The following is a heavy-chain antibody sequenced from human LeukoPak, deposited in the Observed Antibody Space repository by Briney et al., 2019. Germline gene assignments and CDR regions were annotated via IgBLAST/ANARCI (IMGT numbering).Heavy chain of an antibody. J-gene: IGHJ4*02. CDR1: GYTFTGYY. CDR3: ARARIVVVPAPIDY. V-gene: IGHV1-2*02. D-gene: IGHD2-2*01. Sequence: ASVKVSCKASGYTFTGYYMHWVRQAPGQGLEWMGWINPSSGGTNYAQTFQGRVTMTRDTSISTAYMELSRLRSDDTAVYYCARARIVVVPAPIDYWGQGTLVTVSS. CDR2: INPSSGGT.